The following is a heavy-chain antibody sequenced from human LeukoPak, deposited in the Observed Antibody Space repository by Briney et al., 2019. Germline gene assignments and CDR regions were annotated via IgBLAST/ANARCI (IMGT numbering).Heavy chain of an antibody. J-gene: IGHJ3*02. CDR3: ARPISGYGSFDI. CDR1: GGSISSGGYY. D-gene: IGHD3-22*01. Sequence: SETLSLTCTGSGGSISSGGYYWSWIRPHPGKGLEWIGYTYYSETTYDNPSLRSGVTISLDTSKIQFSLKLSSVTAADTAVYYCARPISGYGSFDIWGQGTMVTVS. V-gene: IGHV4-31*03. CDR2: TYYSETT.